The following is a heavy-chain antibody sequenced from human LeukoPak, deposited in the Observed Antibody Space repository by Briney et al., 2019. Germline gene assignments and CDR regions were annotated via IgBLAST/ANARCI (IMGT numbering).Heavy chain of an antibody. V-gene: IGHV3-23*01. Sequence: GGSLRLSCAASGFTSSSYALNWVRQAPGKGLEWVATVSGSGDRMYHADSVKGRFTISRDNSKNTLYLQMNSLRAEDTAVYYCAKRVIMVRGVFDYWGQGTLVTVSS. CDR2: VSGSGDRM. CDR1: GFTSSSYA. J-gene: IGHJ4*02. CDR3: AKRVIMVRGVFDY. D-gene: IGHD3-10*01.